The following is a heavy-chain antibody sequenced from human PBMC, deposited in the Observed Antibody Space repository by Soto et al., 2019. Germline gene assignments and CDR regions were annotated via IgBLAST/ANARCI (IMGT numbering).Heavy chain of an antibody. D-gene: IGHD6-6*01. J-gene: IGHJ4*02. CDR3: ARDRSSSSGFDY. CDR2: ISSSGSTI. CDR1: GFTFSSYE. Sequence: EVQLVESGGGLVQPGGSLRLSCAASGFTFSSYEMNWVRQAPGKGLEWVSYISSSGSTIYYADSVKGRFTISRDNAKNSLYLQMNSLRAEDTAVYYCARDRSSSSGFDYWGQGTLVTVSS. V-gene: IGHV3-48*03.